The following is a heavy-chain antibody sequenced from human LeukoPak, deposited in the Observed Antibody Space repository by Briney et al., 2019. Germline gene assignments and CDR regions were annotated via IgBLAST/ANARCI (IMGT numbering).Heavy chain of an antibody. CDR1: GFTFTRYA. CDR2: VSGPGDNT. D-gene: IGHD6-25*01. Sequence: GGSLRLSCAASGFTFTRYAMKWVRQAPGKGLEWVSTVSGPGDNTYYADSVKGRFTISRDKSKNTVYLQMNSLRAGDTAVYYCAREATSSSGWYIDYWGQGTLVTVSS. CDR3: AREATSSSGWYIDY. J-gene: IGHJ4*02. V-gene: IGHV3-23*01.